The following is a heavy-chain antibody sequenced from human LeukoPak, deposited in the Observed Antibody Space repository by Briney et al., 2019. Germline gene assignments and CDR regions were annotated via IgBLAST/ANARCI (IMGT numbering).Heavy chain of an antibody. J-gene: IGHJ4*02. V-gene: IGHV3-23*01. CDR1: GFTFSSYA. CDR2: ISGSGGST. Sequence: GASLRLSCAASGFTFSSYAMSWVRQAPGKGLEWVSAISGSGGSTYYADSVKGRFTISRDNSKNTLYLQMNSLRAEDTAVYYCAKDRNYDFWSGSSGPSDYWGQGTLVTVSP. D-gene: IGHD3-3*01. CDR3: AKDRNYDFWSGSSGPSDY.